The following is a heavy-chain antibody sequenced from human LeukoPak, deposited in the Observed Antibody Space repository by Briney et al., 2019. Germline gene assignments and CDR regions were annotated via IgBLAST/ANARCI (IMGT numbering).Heavy chain of an antibody. CDR2: IYTGDSDT. CDR1: GYSFTNSW. D-gene: IGHD6-13*01. CDR3: AINARLRAAAGYEAFDI. V-gene: IGHV5-51*01. Sequence: GESLKISCKGSGYSFTNSWIGRVRQMPGKGLEWMGIIYTGDSDTRYSASFHVQVTISAGKSITTAYLQWSSLKASDTAMYYCAINARLRAAAGYEAFDIWGQGTMVTVSS. J-gene: IGHJ3*02.